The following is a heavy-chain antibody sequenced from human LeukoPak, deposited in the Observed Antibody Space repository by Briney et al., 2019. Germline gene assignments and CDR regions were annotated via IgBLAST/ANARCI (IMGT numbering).Heavy chain of an antibody. CDR1: GGSFSGYY. CDR3: VTYYFDSSGPKKNY. CDR2: INHSGST. J-gene: IGHJ4*02. V-gene: IGHV4-34*01. D-gene: IGHD3-22*01. Sequence: SETLSLTCAVYGGSFSGYYWSWIRQPPGKGLEWIGEINHSGSTNYNPSLKSRVTISVDTSKKQFSLKLSSVTAADTVVYYRVTYYFDSSGPKKNYWGQGTLVTVSS.